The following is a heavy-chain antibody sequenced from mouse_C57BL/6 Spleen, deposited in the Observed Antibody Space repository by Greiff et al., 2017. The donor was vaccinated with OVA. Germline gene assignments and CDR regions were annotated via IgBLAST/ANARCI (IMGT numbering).Heavy chain of an antibody. V-gene: IGHV1-64*01. CDR2: IHPNSGST. D-gene: IGHD6-1*01. CDR1: GYTFTSYW. CDR3: ARPDNLLYYFDY. Sequence: VQLQQPGAELVKPGASVKLSCKASGYTFTSYWMHWVKQRPGQGLEWIGMIHPNSGSTNYNEKFKSKATLTVDKSSSTAYMQLSSLTSEDSAVYYCARPDNLLYYFDYWGQGTTLTVSS. J-gene: IGHJ2*01.